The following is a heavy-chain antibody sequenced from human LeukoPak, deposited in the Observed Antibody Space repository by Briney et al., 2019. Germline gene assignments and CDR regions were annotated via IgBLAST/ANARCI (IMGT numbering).Heavy chain of an antibody. D-gene: IGHD3-3*01. CDR2: IFDDGRRE. V-gene: IGHV3-33*01. J-gene: IGHJ4*02. Sequence: GVSLSLSCAAYGFTFNNYGMHGVRRAPGKGREWVAVIFDDGRREHFAESVKGRFTISRDNSKNTVLLQMNSLRAEDTGVYYCARDFKSGYVDSWGQGIMVTVSS. CDR1: GFTFNNYG. CDR3: ARDFKSGYVDS.